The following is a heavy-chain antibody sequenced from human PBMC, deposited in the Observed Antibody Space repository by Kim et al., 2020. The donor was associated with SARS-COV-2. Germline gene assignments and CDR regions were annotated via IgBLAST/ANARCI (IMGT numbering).Heavy chain of an antibody. Sequence: GGSLRLSCAASGFTFSSYAMHWVRQAPGKGLEWVAVISYDGSNKYYADSVKGRFTISRDNSKNTLYLQMNSLRAEDTAVYYCARSSFKVVALIDYWGQGTLVTVSS. CDR2: ISYDGSNK. CDR3: ARSSFKVVALIDY. CDR1: GFTFSSYA. J-gene: IGHJ4*02. D-gene: IGHD3-22*01. V-gene: IGHV3-30*04.